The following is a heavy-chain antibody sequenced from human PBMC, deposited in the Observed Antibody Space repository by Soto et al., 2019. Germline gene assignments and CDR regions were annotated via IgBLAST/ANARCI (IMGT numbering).Heavy chain of an antibody. Sequence: QVQLQQWGAGLLKPSETLSLTCAVHRGSFNAYSWTWLRQPPGKGREWIGEIDHSGSTTYHPSLKSRINMSVAASKNQFSLNVSSMTAADTAVYYCARGLRYSGMDVWGQGTTVTVSS. J-gene: IGHJ6*02. CDR2: IDHSGST. CDR1: RGSFNAYS. CDR3: ARGLRYSGMDV. V-gene: IGHV4-34*02.